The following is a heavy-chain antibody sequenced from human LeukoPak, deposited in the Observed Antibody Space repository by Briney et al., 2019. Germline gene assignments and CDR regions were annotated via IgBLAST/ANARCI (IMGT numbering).Heavy chain of an antibody. J-gene: IGHJ4*02. CDR3: ARKLAL. CDR2: IYPTGRSV. CDR1: GFSFSSYG. V-gene: IGHV3-48*02. Sequence: GGSLRLSCAASGFSFSSYGMNWVRQAPGQGLEWVSYIYPTGRSVYYADSVKGRFTVSRDNANHSVFLQMNSLRDDDTAVYFCARKLALWGQGTLVTVSS.